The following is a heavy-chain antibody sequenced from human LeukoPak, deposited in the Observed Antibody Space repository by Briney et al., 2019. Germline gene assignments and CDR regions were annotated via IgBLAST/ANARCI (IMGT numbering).Heavy chain of an antibody. CDR1: GFTVISHF. CDR3: ARGRIAARTRLGLFFDY. V-gene: IGHV3-66*01. CDR2: IYTSGTT. D-gene: IGHD6-6*01. J-gene: IGHJ4*02. Sequence: GGSLRLPRAASGFTVISHFLSWVRQAPGKGLEWVSIIYTSGTTYYTDSVKGRFAISRDNSKNMLFLQMDSLRAEDMALYYCARGRIAARTRLGLFFDYWGEEILGTVSS.